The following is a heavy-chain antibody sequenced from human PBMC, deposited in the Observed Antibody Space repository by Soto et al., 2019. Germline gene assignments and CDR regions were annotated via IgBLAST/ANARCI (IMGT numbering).Heavy chain of an antibody. CDR3: ARALDYYDSSGYLIYYFDY. D-gene: IGHD3-22*01. CDR2: IYYSGST. Sequence: ASETLSLTCTVSGGSISSGDYYWSWIHQPPGKGLEWIGYIYYSGSTYYNPSLKSRVTISVDTSKNQFSLKLSSVTAADTAVYYCARALDYYDSSGYLIYYFDYWGQGTLVTVSS. CDR1: GGSISSGDYY. V-gene: IGHV4-30-4*01. J-gene: IGHJ4*02.